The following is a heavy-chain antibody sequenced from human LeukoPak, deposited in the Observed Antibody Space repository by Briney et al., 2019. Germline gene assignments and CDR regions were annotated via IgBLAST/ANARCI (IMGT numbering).Heavy chain of an antibody. D-gene: IGHD2-2*01. J-gene: IGHJ6*03. CDR2: IYTSGST. CDR3: ARDQEAYCSSTSCYEYYYYMDV. CDR1: GYSIRSGYY. Sequence: SETLSLTCSVSGYSIRSGYYWGWIRQPPGKGLEWIGRIYTSGSTNYNPSLKSRVTISVDTSKNQFSLKLSSVTAADTAVYYCARDQEAYCSSTSCYEYYYYMDVWGKGTTVTISS. V-gene: IGHV4-38-2*02.